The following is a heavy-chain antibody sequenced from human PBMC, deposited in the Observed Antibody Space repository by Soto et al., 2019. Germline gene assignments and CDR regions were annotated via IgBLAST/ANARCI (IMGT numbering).Heavy chain of an antibody. CDR3: ARAQQQLPNWFDP. Sequence: SETLSLTCTVSGGSISSYYWSWIRQPPGKGLEWIGYIYYSGSTNYNPSLKSRVTISVDTSKNQFSLKLSSVTAADTAVYYCARAQQQLPNWFDPWGQGTLVTVSS. V-gene: IGHV4-59*01. CDR2: IYYSGST. CDR1: GGSISSYY. D-gene: IGHD6-13*01. J-gene: IGHJ5*02.